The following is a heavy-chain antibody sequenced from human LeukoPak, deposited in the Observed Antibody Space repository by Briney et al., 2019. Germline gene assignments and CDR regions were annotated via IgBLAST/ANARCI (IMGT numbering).Heavy chain of an antibody. CDR2: INPNSGGT. CDR1: GYTFTGYY. Sequence: EASVKVSCKASGYTFTGYYMHWVRQAPGQGLEWMGWINPNSGGTNYEQKFQGRVTMTRDTSISTAYMELSSLRSEDTAVYYCARDWGIRGSGSFDYWGQGTLVIVSS. J-gene: IGHJ4*02. CDR3: ARDWGIRGSGSFDY. V-gene: IGHV1-2*02. D-gene: IGHD3-10*01.